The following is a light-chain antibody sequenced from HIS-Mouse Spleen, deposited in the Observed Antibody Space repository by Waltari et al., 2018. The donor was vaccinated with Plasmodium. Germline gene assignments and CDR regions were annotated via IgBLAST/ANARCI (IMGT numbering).Light chain of an antibody. CDR2: EDS. V-gene: IGLV3-10*01. J-gene: IGLJ3*02. Sequence: SYELTQPHSVSVSPGPTARITCSGDALPKKHAYWYQQKSGQAPVLVIYEDSKRPSGIPGRFSVSSSGTMATLTISGAQVEDEADYYCYSTDSSGNHRVFGGGTKLTVL. CDR1: ALPKKH. CDR3: YSTDSSGNHRV.